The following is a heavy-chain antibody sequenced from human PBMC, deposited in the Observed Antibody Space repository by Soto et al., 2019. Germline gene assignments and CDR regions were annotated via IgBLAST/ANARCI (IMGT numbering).Heavy chain of an antibody. V-gene: IGHV3-30*18. D-gene: IGHD5-12*01. CDR1: GFTFSSFG. CDR3: AKERSVVATTPDFDY. Sequence: QVPLVESGGGVVQPGRSLRLSCAASGFTFSSFGMHWVRQAPGKGLEWVAVASYDGSYKYYAESVKGRFTISRDNSKNTLYLQMNSLRAEDTAVYYCAKERSVVATTPDFDYWGQGTLVTVSS. J-gene: IGHJ4*02. CDR2: ASYDGSYK.